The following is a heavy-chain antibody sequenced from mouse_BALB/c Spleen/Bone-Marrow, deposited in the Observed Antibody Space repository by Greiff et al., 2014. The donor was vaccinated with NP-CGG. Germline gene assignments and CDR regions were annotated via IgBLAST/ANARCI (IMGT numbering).Heavy chain of an antibody. J-gene: IGHJ1*01. CDR2: INPSSGYT. CDR3: ARYRYDWYFDV. D-gene: IGHD2-14*01. CDR1: GYTFTSYT. V-gene: IGHV1-4*01. Sequence: VQLQQSGAELARPGASVKVSCKAPGYTFTSYTMHWVKQRPGQGLEWIGYINPSSGYTNYNQKFKDKATLTADKSSSTAYMQLSSLTSEDSAVYYCARYRYDWYFDVWGAGTTVTVSS.